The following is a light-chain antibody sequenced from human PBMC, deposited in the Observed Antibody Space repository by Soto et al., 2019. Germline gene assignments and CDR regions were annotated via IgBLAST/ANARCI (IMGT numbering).Light chain of an antibody. CDR2: EVS. CDR1: SSDVGSYNL. CDR3: CSYAGSSTYV. J-gene: IGLJ1*01. Sequence: QSVLTQPASVSGSPGQSITISCTGTSSDVGSYNLVSWYQQHPGKAPKLMIYEVSKRPSGVSNRFSGSKSGNTASLTISGLQAEDEADYYCCSYAGSSTYVLGTGTQLTVL. V-gene: IGLV2-23*02.